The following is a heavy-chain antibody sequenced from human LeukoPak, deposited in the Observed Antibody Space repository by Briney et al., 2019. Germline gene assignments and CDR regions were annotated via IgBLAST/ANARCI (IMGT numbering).Heavy chain of an antibody. J-gene: IGHJ4*02. Sequence: PSETLSLTCTASGGSISSYYWSWIRQPPGKGLEWIGYIYYSGSTNYNPSLKSRVTISVDTSKSQCALKLSSVTAADTAVYYCARHLTGWSFYWGQGTLVTVSS. CDR1: GGSISSYY. V-gene: IGHV4-59*01. CDR2: IYYSGST. D-gene: IGHD3-10*01. CDR3: ARHLTGWSFY.